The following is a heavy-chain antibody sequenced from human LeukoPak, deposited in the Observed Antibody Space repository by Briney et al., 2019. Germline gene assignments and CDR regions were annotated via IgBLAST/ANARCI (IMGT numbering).Heavy chain of an antibody. CDR1: GGSISSYY. D-gene: IGHD6-25*01. CDR2: IYYSGST. Sequence: PSETLSLTCIVSGGSISSYYWSWIRQPPGKGLEWIGYIYYSGSTNYNPSLKSRVTISVDTSKNQFSLKLISVTSADTAVYYCARSYSSGLFDYWGRGTLVTVSS. V-gene: IGHV4-59*01. J-gene: IGHJ4*02. CDR3: ARSYSSGLFDY.